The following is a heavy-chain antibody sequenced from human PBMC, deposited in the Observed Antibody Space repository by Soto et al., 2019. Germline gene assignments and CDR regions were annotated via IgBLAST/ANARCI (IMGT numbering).Heavy chain of an antibody. CDR3: ARDKPIAALDY. D-gene: IGHD6-13*01. CDR2: IDPSGGSR. CDR1: GYTFTRYY. V-gene: IGHV1-46*01. J-gene: IGHJ4*02. Sequence: GASVKVSCKASGYTFTRYYIHWVRQAPGQGLEWMGIIDPSGGSRSYAQKFQGRVTLTRDTSTSTVYMELSSLGSEDTAVYYCARDKPIAALDYWSQGTLVTVSS.